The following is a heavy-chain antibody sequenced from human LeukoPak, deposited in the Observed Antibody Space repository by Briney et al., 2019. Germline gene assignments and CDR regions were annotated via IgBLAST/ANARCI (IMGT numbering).Heavy chain of an antibody. J-gene: IGHJ6*02. CDR3: AKDGGIQLWLRYYYGMDV. Sequence: GGSLRLSCVASGFTVSSNYMSWVRQAPGKGLEWVSAISGSGGSTYYADSVKGRFTISRDNSKNTLYLQMNSLRAEDTAVYYCAKDGGIQLWLRYYYGMDVWGQGTTVTVSS. CDR2: ISGSGGST. D-gene: IGHD5-18*01. V-gene: IGHV3-23*01. CDR1: GFTVSSNY.